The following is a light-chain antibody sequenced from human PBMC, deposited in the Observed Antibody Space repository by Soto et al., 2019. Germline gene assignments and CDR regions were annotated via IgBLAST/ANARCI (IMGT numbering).Light chain of an antibody. CDR3: QQRSNWPPIT. J-gene: IGKJ5*01. V-gene: IGKV3-11*01. Sequence: EIVLTQSPATLSLSPGERATLSCRASQSVSRYLAWYQQKPGQAPRLLIYDASNRATGISARFSGSGSGTDFTLTISSLEPEDFAVYYCQQRSNWPPITVGRGTRLEIK. CDR1: QSVSRY. CDR2: DAS.